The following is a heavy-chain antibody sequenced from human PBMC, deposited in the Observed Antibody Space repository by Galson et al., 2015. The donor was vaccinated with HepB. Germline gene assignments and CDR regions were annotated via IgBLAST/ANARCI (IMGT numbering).Heavy chain of an antibody. CDR3: ASGWGYSYGRETDY. D-gene: IGHD5-18*01. Sequence: SLRLSCAASGFTFSSYSMNWVRQAPGKGLEWVSSISSSSSYIYYADSVKGRFTISRDNAKNSLYLQMNSLRAEDTAVYYCASGWGYSYGRETDYWGQGTLVTVSS. V-gene: IGHV3-21*01. CDR2: ISSSSSYI. J-gene: IGHJ4*02. CDR1: GFTFSSYS.